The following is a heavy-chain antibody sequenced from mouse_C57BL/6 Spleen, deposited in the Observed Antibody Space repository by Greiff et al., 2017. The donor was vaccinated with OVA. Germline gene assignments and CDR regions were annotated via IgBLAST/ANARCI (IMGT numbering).Heavy chain of an antibody. CDR3: ARLERAMDY. Sequence: EVQRVESGGGLVQPGGSLSLSCAASGFTFTDYYMSWVRQPPGKALEWLGFIRNKANGYTTEYSASVKGRFTISRDNSQSILYLQMNALRAEDSATYYCARLERAMDYWGQGTSVTVSS. V-gene: IGHV7-3*01. J-gene: IGHJ4*01. CDR2: IRNKANGYTT. CDR1: GFTFTDYY.